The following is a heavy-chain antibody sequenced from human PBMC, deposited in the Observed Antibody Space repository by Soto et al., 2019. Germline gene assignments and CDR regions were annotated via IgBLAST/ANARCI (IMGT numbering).Heavy chain of an antibody. CDR1: GYTFTSYA. CDR2: INAGNGNT. V-gene: IGHV1-3*01. CDR3: ARSFGGVTAQDY. Sequence: GASVKVSCKASGYTFTSYAMHWVRQAPGQRLEWMGWINAGNGNTKYSQKFQGRVTITRDTSASTAYMELSSLRSEDTAVYYCARSFGGVTAQDYWGRETLVTVS. J-gene: IGHJ4*02. D-gene: IGHD2-21*02.